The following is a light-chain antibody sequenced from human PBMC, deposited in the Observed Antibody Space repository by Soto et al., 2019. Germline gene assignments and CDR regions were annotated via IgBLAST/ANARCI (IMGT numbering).Light chain of an antibody. CDR3: QQYAGSPRT. J-gene: IGKJ1*01. Sequence: EIVLTQSPGTLSLSPGERATFSCRASQSVSSSYLAWYQQKPGQAPRLLIYGASSRATGIPDRFSGSGSGTDFTLTISRLEPEDFAVYYCQQYAGSPRTFGQGTKVEIK. CDR1: QSVSSSY. CDR2: GAS. V-gene: IGKV3-20*01.